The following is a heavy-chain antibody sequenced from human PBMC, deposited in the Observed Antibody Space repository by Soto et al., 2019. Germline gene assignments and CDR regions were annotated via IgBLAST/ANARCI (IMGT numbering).Heavy chain of an antibody. CDR3: ARGLYSSSWYELQH. D-gene: IGHD6-13*01. J-gene: IGHJ1*01. V-gene: IGHV3-33*01. CDR2: IWYDGSNK. CDR1: GFTFSSYG. Sequence: QVQLVESGGGVVQPGRSLRLSCAASGFTFSSYGMHWVRQAPGKGLEWVAVIWYDGSNKYYADSVKGRFTISRDNSKNTRYLQVNSLRADDTAVYYCARGLYSSSWYELQHWGQGTLVTVSS.